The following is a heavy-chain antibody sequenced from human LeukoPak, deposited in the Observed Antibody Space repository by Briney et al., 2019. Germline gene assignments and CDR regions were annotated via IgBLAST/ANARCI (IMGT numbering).Heavy chain of an antibody. Sequence: SVKVSCKASGGTFSSYAISWVRQAPGQGLEWMGGIIPIFGTANYAQKFQGRVTITADKSTSTAYMELSSLRSEDTAVYYCARAGYCGGDCYVYYFDYWGQGTLVTVSS. CDR1: GGTFSSYA. V-gene: IGHV1-69*06. D-gene: IGHD2-21*02. CDR3: ARAGYCGGDCYVYYFDY. CDR2: IIPIFGTA. J-gene: IGHJ4*02.